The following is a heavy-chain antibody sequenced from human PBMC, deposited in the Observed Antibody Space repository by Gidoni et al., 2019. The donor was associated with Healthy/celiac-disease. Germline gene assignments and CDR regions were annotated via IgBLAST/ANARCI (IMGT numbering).Heavy chain of an antibody. Sequence: TISRDNSKNTLYLQMNSLRAEDTAVYYCAKDPGGGLHESWIDLWGRGTLVTVSS. CDR3: AKDPGGGLHESWIDL. D-gene: IGHD4-4*01. V-gene: IGHV3-23*01. J-gene: IGHJ2*01.